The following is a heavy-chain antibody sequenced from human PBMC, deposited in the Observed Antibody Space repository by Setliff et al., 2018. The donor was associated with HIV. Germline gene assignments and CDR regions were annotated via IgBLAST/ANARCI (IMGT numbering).Heavy chain of an antibody. D-gene: IGHD3-22*01. CDR1: GGSISSYY. J-gene: IGHJ3*02. CDR3: VRHSITLVVGVPERDDAFDI. CDR2: IFTSGSA. V-gene: IGHV4-59*08. Sequence: SETLSLTCTVSGGSISSYYWSWIRQPPGKGLEWIGHIFTSGSAFSSGTANYSPSLKSRVTISVDISKNQFSLKLTSVTAADTAVYYCVRHSITLVVGVPERDDAFDIWGQGTMVTV.